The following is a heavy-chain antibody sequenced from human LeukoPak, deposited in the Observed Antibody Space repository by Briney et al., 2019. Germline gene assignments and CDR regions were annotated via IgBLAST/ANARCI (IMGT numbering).Heavy chain of an antibody. CDR3: ASIVGATRRKNYYYYGMDV. V-gene: IGHV4-34*01. CDR1: GGSFSGYY. CDR2: INHSGST. J-gene: IGHJ6*02. D-gene: IGHD1-26*01. Sequence: PAETLSLTCAVYGGSFSGYYWSWIRQPPGKGLEWIGEINHSGSTNYNPSLKSRVTISVDTSKNQFSLKLSSVTAADTAVYYCASIVGATRRKNYYYYGMDVWGQGTTVTVSS.